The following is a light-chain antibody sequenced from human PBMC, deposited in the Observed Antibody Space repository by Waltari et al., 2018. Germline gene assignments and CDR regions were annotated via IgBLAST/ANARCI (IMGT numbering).Light chain of an antibody. J-gene: IGLJ2*01. V-gene: IGLV2-14*03. Sequence: QSALTQPASVSGSPGQSITFSCTGDSSDVGCYNYVSWYQQQPGKAPSLMIYDVSIRPSGVSNRFSGSKSGNTASLTISGLQAEDEADYYCSSYSRTSTLVVFGGGTKLAVL. CDR2: DVS. CDR1: SSDVGCYNY. CDR3: SSYSRTSTLVV.